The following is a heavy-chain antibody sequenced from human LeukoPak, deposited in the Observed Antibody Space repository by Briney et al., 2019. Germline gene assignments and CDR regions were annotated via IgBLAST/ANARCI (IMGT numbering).Heavy chain of an antibody. J-gene: IGHJ4*02. D-gene: IGHD2-15*01. Sequence: GTSLRLSCAASGFTFSSYGMHWVRQAPGKGLEWVAFIRYDGSNKYYADSVKGRFTISRDNSKNTLYLQMNSLRAEDTAVYYCAKAYCSGGSCYHFDYWGQGTLVTVSS. V-gene: IGHV3-30*02. CDR1: GFTFSSYG. CDR2: IRYDGSNK. CDR3: AKAYCSGGSCYHFDY.